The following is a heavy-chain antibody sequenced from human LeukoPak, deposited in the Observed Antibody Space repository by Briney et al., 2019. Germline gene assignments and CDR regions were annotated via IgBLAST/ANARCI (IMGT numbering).Heavy chain of an antibody. CDR3: ARDPYTMIVVVRASWFDP. V-gene: IGHV1-18*01. Sequence: ASVKVSCKASGYTFTSYGISWVRQAPGQGLEWMGWNSAYNGNTNYAQKLQGRVTMTTDTSTSTAYMELRSLRSDDTAVYYCARDPYTMIVVVRASWFDPWGQGTLVTVSS. J-gene: IGHJ5*02. CDR1: GYTFTSYG. CDR2: NSAYNGNT. D-gene: IGHD3-22*01.